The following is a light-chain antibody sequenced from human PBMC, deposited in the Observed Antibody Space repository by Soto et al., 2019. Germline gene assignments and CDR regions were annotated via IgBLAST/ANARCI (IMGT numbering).Light chain of an antibody. CDR2: GAS. Sequence: DIQMTQSPSSLSASVGDRVTITCRASQGIFDYVAWYQQKPGKVPKLLVYGASSLQSGVPSRFSGSGSGTDFSLTISSLQPEYVATYYCQKYNSAAFTFGPGTKVDLK. J-gene: IGKJ3*01. V-gene: IGKV1-27*01. CDR1: QGIFDY. CDR3: QKYNSAAFT.